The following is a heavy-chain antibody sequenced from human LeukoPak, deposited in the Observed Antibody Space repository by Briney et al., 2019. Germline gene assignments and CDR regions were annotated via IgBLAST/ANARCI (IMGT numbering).Heavy chain of an antibody. Sequence: GASVNVSCKASGYTFTSYGISWVRQAPGQGREGMGWISAYNGNTNYTQKLQGRVTITADESTSTAYMELSSMRPEDTAVYYCARGGYSSSSWYDFDYWGQGTLVTVSS. CDR2: ISAYNGNT. J-gene: IGHJ4*02. CDR1: GYTFTSYG. V-gene: IGHV1-18*01. D-gene: IGHD6-13*01. CDR3: ARGGYSSSSWYDFDY.